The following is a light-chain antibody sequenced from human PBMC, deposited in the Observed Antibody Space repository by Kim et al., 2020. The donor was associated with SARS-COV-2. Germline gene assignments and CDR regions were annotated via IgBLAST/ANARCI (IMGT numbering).Light chain of an antibody. CDR1: ETISLW. V-gene: IGKV1-5*03. J-gene: IGKJ2*01. CDR3: QQYRSYSFT. Sequence: DIQMTQSPTTLSASVGDTVTITCRASETISLWVAWYQQKPGKAPKILIYRASNLESGVPSRFTGSGSGTEFTLTINSLQPDDFATYYCQQYRSYSFTFGQGTKVDIK. CDR2: RAS.